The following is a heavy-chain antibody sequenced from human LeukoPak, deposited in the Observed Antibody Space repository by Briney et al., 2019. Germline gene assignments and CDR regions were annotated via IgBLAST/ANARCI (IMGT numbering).Heavy chain of an antibody. J-gene: IGHJ5*02. V-gene: IGHV4-39*01. Sequence: SDSLSLTCTVSGASIRSTDCYWGWLRQPPGKGLEWIGSIYDSGSTYYNPSLKSRVTISVDTSKNQFSLKLNSVTAADTAVYYCARHYGPWGQGTLVTVSS. CDR3: ARHYGP. CDR2: IYDSGST. CDR1: GASIRSTDCY. D-gene: IGHD3-10*01.